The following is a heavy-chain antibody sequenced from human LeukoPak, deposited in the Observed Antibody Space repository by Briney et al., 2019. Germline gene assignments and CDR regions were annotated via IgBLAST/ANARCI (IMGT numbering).Heavy chain of an antibody. Sequence: PGRSLRLSCAASGFTFDDYAMHWVRQAPGKGLEWVSGISWNSGSIGYADSVKGRFAISRDNSKNTVYLQMDSLRAEDTAVYYCARDRADGYNYGDYFDNWGQGTLVTVSS. V-gene: IGHV3-9*01. CDR2: ISWNSGSI. J-gene: IGHJ4*02. CDR1: GFTFDDYA. D-gene: IGHD5-18*01. CDR3: ARDRADGYNYGDYFDN.